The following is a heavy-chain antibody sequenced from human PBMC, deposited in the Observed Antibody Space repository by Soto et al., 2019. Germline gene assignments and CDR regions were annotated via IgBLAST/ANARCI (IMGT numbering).Heavy chain of an antibody. V-gene: IGHV3-49*03. J-gene: IGHJ5*02. CDR3: TRDPTGAYYDFWSGYQPATNWFDP. CDR2: IRSKAYGGTT. CDR1: GFTFGDYA. D-gene: IGHD3-3*01. Sequence: GGSLRLSCTASGFTFGDYAMSWFRQAPGKGLEWVGFIRSKAYGGTTEYAASVKGRFTISRDDSKSIAYLQMNSLKTEDTAVYYCTRDPTGAYYDFWSGYQPATNWFDPWGQGT.